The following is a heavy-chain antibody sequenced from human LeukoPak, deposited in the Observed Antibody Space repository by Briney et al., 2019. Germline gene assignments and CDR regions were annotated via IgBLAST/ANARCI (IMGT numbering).Heavy chain of an antibody. J-gene: IGHJ6*03. CDR3: ARDTREGSSWLLYYYYYYMDV. CDR1: GYTFTGYY. Sequence: ASVKVSCKASGYTFTGYYMHWVRQAPGQGLEWMGWINPNSGGTNYAQKFQGRVTMTRDTSISTAYMELSRLRSDDTAVYYCARDTREGSSWLLYYYYYYMDVWGKGTTVTISS. CDR2: INPNSGGT. V-gene: IGHV1-2*02. D-gene: IGHD6-13*01.